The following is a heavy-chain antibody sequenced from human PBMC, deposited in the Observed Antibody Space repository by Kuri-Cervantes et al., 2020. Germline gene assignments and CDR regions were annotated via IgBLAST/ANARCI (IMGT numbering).Heavy chain of an antibody. CDR1: GFTFSSYC. Sequence: GESLKISCAASGFTFSSYCMSWVRQAPGKGLEWVANIKKDEDEKYYVDSVRGRFTISRDNAKNSLYLQMNSLRAEDTAVYYCANQPPQRRVIPDYYGMDVWGQGTTVTVSS. V-gene: IGHV3-7*01. J-gene: IGHJ6*02. CDR3: ANQPPQRRVIPDYYGMDV. D-gene: IGHD3-10*01. CDR2: IKKDEDEK.